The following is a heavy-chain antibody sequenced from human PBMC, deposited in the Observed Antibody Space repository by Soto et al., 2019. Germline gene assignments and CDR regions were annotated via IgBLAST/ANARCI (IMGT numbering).Heavy chain of an antibody. Sequence: GGSLRLSCAASGFTFSSYAMSWVRQAPGKGLEWVSAISGSGGSTYYADSVKGRFTISRDNSKNTLYLQMNSLRAEDTAVYYCAKESGNFWSPLYYYYGMDVWGQGTTVTVSS. V-gene: IGHV3-23*01. CDR2: ISGSGGST. CDR1: GFTFSSYA. J-gene: IGHJ6*02. D-gene: IGHD3-3*01. CDR3: AKESGNFWSPLYYYYGMDV.